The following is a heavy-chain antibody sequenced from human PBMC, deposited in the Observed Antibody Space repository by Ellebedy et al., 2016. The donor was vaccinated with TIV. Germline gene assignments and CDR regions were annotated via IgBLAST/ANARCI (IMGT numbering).Heavy chain of an antibody. J-gene: IGHJ6*02. V-gene: IGHV3-33*01. Sequence: GESLKISCAASGFTFSSYGMHWVRQAPGKGLEWVAVIWYDESNKYYADSVKGRFTISRDNSKNTLYLQMNRLRAEDTAVYYCARDRGYCTNGVCYKGNYYYYGMDVWGQGTTVTVSS. CDR3: ARDRGYCTNGVCYKGNYYYYGMDV. D-gene: IGHD2-8*01. CDR2: IWYDESNK. CDR1: GFTFSSYG.